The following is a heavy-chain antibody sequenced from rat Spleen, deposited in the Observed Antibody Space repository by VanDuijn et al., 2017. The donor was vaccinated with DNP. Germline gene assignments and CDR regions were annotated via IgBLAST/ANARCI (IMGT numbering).Heavy chain of an antibody. CDR3: AGRPPPTRGPFDY. CDR1: GFTFSNYG. Sequence: EVKLVESGGGLVQPGRSLKLSCAASGFTFSNYGMAWVRQAPTKGLEWVATISYDGSSTWYRDSVKGRFSISRDNAKSTLHLQMNSLSSEDTATYYCAGRPPPTRGPFDYWGQGVMVTVSS. CDR2: ISYDGSST. D-gene: IGHD1-4*01. V-gene: IGHV5-29*01. J-gene: IGHJ2*01.